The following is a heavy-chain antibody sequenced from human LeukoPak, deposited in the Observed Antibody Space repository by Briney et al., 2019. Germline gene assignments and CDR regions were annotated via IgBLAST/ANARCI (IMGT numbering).Heavy chain of an antibody. V-gene: IGHV3-48*03. CDR2: ISGGGSSI. Sequence: GGSLRLSCAASGFTFSSYEMNWVRQAPGKGLEWVSYISGGGSSINYADSVKGRFTISSDNAMNSLYLQLNSLTAEDTAIYYGARQYDSSGYPFVFWGRRTRVSVSS. CDR1: GFTFSSYE. D-gene: IGHD3-22*01. J-gene: IGHJ2*01. CDR3: ARQYDSSGYPFVF.